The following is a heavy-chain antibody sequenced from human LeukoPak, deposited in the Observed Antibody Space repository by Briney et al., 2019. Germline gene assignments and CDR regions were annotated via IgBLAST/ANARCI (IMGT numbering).Heavy chain of an antibody. Sequence: GGSLRLSCAVSGFTFSSYWMTWVRQAPGKGLEWVAKIKEDGSEKYYVDSVKGRFTVSRDNVKNSLFLQMNSLRAEDTSAYYCARLHSAIYYGDAFDIWGQGTMVTVSS. CDR3: ARLHSAIYYGDAFDI. CDR1: GFTFSSYW. V-gene: IGHV3-7*03. D-gene: IGHD1-26*01. CDR2: IKEDGSEK. J-gene: IGHJ3*02.